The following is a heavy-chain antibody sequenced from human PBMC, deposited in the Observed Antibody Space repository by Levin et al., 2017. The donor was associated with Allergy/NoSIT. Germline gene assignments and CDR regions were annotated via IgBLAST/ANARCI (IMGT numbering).Heavy chain of an antibody. V-gene: IGHV5-51*01. CDR1: GYNFTAYW. CDR3: ARRPVYCGGDCYIDY. CDR2: IYPGDSDT. J-gene: IGHJ4*02. Sequence: HGESLKISCKGSGYNFTAYWIGWVRQMPGKGLEWMGIIYPGDSDTRYRPSFRGRVTISADKSINTAYVQWSSLKASDTAIYYCARRPVYCGGDCYIDYWGQGTLVTVSP. D-gene: IGHD2-21*02.